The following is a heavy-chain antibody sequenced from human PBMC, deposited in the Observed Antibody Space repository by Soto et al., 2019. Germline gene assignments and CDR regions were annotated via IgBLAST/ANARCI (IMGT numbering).Heavy chain of an antibody. CDR1: FFSLDTSGVG. J-gene: IGHJ4*02. D-gene: IGHD5-12*01. CDR2: IYWDDDK. V-gene: IGHV2-5*02. CDR3: ARRQREYSGYLLGGYFDC. Sequence: QITLKESGPTVVKPTQTLTLTCTFSFFSLDTSGVGVGWIRQPPGKALEWLALIYWDDDKRYNPSLKSRLTISKDTSKNQVVLTMTNMDPVDTATYYCARRQREYSGYLLGGYFDCWGQGTLVTVSS.